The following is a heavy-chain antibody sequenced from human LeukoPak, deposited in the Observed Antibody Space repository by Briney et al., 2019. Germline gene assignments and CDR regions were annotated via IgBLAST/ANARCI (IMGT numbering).Heavy chain of an antibody. V-gene: IGHV3-21*04. CDR1: GFTFSSYS. Sequence: GGSLRLSCAASGFTFSSYSMNWVRQAPGKGLEWVSSISSSSSYIYYADSVKGRFTISRDNAKNSLYLQMNSLRAEDTAVYYCAKRKITFGGVIVHPFDYWGQGTLVTVSS. CDR2: ISSSSSYI. J-gene: IGHJ4*02. CDR3: AKRKITFGGVIVHPFDY. D-gene: IGHD3-16*02.